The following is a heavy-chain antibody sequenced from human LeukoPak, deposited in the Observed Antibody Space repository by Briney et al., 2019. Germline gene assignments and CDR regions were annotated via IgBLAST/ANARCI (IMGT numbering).Heavy chain of an antibody. J-gene: IGHJ4*02. Sequence: PSETLSLTCAVSGGSISSGGYSWSWIRQPPGKGLEWIGYIYHSGSTYYNPSLKSRVTISVDTSKNQFSLKLSSVTAADTAVYYCARGPRGYSGYPPFDYWGQGTLVTVSS. CDR1: GGSISSGGYS. V-gene: IGHV4-30-2*01. CDR2: IYHSGST. CDR3: ARGPRGYSGYPPFDY. D-gene: IGHD5-12*01.